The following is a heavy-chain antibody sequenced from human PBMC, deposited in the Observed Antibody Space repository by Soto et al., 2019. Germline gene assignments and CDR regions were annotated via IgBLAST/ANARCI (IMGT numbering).Heavy chain of an antibody. CDR1: VGSISILY. J-gene: IGHJ4*02. V-gene: IGHV4-4*07. Sequence: AETLSLTCTFSVGSISILYWSWIRQPAGKGLEWIGRIFPSGDSNYNPSLPSRVSMSLDTSKNEFSLTMSSVTAADTAVYYCARASRCKSEYECFAWLDFWGQGILVTVSS. CDR2: IFPSGDS. CDR3: ARASRCKSEYECFAWLDF. D-gene: IGHD6-6*01.